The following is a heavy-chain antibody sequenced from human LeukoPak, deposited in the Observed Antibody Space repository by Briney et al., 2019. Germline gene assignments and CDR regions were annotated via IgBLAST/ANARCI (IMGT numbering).Heavy chain of an antibody. V-gene: IGHV1-18*01. CDR2: ISAYNGNT. D-gene: IGHD4-23*01. CDR3: ARDQATVASVGFDY. J-gene: IGHJ4*02. CDR1: GYTFTSYG. Sequence: GASVKVSCKASGYTFTSYGISWVRQAPGQGLEWMGWISAYNGNTNYAQKLQGRVTMTTDTSTSTAYMELRSLRSDDTAVYYCARDQATVASVGFDYWGQGTLVTASS.